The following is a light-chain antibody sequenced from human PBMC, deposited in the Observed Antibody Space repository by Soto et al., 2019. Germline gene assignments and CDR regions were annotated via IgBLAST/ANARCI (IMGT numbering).Light chain of an antibody. CDR2: GAS. J-gene: IGKJ5*01. Sequence: DIVMTQSPDSLAVSLGERATINCKASQSVFCRSSNKNYLAWYQQKPGRPPKLLFYGASTRETGVPARFSGSGFGTEFTLTISSLQSEDSAFYYCQQYNKSPITFGQGTRLEIK. CDR1: QSVFCRSSNKNY. CDR3: QQYNKSPIT. V-gene: IGKV4-1*01.